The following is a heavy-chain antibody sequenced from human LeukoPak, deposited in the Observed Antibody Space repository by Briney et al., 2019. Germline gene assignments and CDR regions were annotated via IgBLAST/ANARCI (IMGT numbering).Heavy chain of an antibody. CDR2: ISSSSSYI. V-gene: IGHV3-21*01. CDR3: ARGPIVVVPAAMDV. CDR1: GFTFSSYS. Sequence: GGSLRLSCAASGFTFSSYSMNWVRQAPGKGLEWVSSISSSSSYIYYADSVKGRFTISRDNAKNSLYLQMNSLRAKDTAVYYCARGPIVVVPAAMDVWGKGTTVTVSS. J-gene: IGHJ6*04. D-gene: IGHD2-2*01.